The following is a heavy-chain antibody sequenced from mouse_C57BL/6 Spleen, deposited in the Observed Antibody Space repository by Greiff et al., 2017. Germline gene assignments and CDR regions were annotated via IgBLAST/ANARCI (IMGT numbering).Heavy chain of an antibody. D-gene: IGHD2-3*01. V-gene: IGHV1-52*01. J-gene: IGHJ2*01. CDR1: GYTFTSYW. Sequence: QVQLKESGAELVRPGSSVKLSCKASGYTFTSYWMHWVKQRPIQGLEWIGNIDPSDSETHYNQKFKDKATLTVDKSSSTAYMQRSSLTSEDSAVYYCARTDDGYYYFDYWGQGTTLTVSS. CDR2: IDPSDSET. CDR3: ARTDDGYYYFDY.